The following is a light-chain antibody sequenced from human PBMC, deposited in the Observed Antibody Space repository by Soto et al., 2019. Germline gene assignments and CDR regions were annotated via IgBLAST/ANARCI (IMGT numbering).Light chain of an antibody. CDR2: EVS. CDR3: CSYAGSSTPYV. Sequence: QSALTQPASVSGSPGQSITISCTGTSSDVGSYNLVSWYQQHPGKAPKLMMYEVSKRPSGVSNRFSGSKSGNTASLTISGLQADDEADYYCCSYAGSSTPYVFGTGTKLTVL. CDR1: SSDVGSYNL. J-gene: IGLJ1*01. V-gene: IGLV2-23*02.